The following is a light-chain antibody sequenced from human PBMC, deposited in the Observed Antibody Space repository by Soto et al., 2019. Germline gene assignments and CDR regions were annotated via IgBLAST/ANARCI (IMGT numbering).Light chain of an antibody. Sequence: EIVLTQSPGTLSLSPGERATLSCGASQSVNRRYLAWYQQKVGQAPRLLIYGASTRASGIPDRFSGSGSGTHFTLTINKMEPEDFAIYYCQQYHNWPITFGQGTRLEI. J-gene: IGKJ5*01. CDR2: GAS. V-gene: IGKV3-20*01. CDR3: QQYHNWPIT. CDR1: QSVNRRY.